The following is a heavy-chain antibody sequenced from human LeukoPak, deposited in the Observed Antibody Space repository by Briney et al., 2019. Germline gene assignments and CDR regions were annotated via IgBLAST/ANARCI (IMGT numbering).Heavy chain of an antibody. D-gene: IGHD2-15*01. J-gene: IGHJ4*02. CDR3: ARDAPGDIVVVIAGLDY. V-gene: IGHV3-21*01. CDR1: GFTFSDYS. Sequence: GGSLRLSCGASGFTFSDYSMNWVRQAPGKGLEWVSSISSSSYIYYADSVKGRFTISRDNAKNSLYLQMNSLRAEDTAVYYCARDAPGDIVVVIAGLDYWGQGTLVTVSS. CDR2: ISSSSYI.